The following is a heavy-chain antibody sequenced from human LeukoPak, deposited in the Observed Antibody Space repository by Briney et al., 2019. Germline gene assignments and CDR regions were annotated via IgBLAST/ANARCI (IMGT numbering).Heavy chain of an antibody. CDR3: ARDWGIAVAGPGF. D-gene: IGHD6-19*01. Sequence: ASVKVSCKASGYTFTGYGISWVRQAPGQGLEWMGWISPYNSNTNYAQNLQGRVTMTTDTSTSTAYMELRSLRSDDTAVYYCARDWGIAVAGPGFWGQGTLVTVSS. CDR1: GYTFTGYG. V-gene: IGHV1-18*01. J-gene: IGHJ4*02. CDR2: ISPYNSNT.